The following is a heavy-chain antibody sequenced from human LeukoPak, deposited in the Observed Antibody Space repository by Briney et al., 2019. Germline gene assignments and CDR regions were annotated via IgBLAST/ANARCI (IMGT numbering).Heavy chain of an antibody. CDR2: ISSSSSI. CDR3: ATLLVRTAVGIFDY. J-gene: IGHJ4*02. CDR1: GGSISAYY. V-gene: IGHV3-69-1*01. D-gene: IGHD2-8*02. Sequence: ETLSLTCTVSGGSISAYYWSWVRQPPGKGLEWVSSISSSSSIYYADSVKGRFTISRDNAKNSLFLQMNSLRAEDTAVYYCATLLVRTAVGIFDYWGQGTLVTVSS.